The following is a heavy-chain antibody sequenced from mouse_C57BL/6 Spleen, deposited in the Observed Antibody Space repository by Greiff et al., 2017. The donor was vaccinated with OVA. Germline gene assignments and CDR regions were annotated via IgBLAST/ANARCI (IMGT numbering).Heavy chain of an antibody. CDR1: GYTFTNYW. CDR2: IYPGGGYT. Sequence: QVHVKQSGAELVRPGTSVKMSCKASGYTFTNYWIGWAKQRPGHGLEWIGDIYPGGGYTNYNEKFKGKATLTADKSSSTAYMQFSSLTSEDSAIYYCARIYYDSFYYAMDYWGQGTSVTVSS. D-gene: IGHD2-4*01. J-gene: IGHJ4*01. V-gene: IGHV1-63*01. CDR3: ARIYYDSFYYAMDY.